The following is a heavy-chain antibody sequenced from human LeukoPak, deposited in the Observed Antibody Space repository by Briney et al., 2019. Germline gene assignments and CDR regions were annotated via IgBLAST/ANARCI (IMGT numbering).Heavy chain of an antibody. J-gene: IGHJ5*02. CDR2: IDYRGST. CDR3: ARGSTSTNWLDP. Sequence: SSETLSLTCTVSGGSISSYYRSWIRQPPVKGLEWFGYIDYRGSTTYEPSSKSRVAISVDTSKSQFSLKLSSVTAADTAVYYCARGSTSTNWLDPWGQGTLVTVSS. V-gene: IGHV4-59*01. D-gene: IGHD2-2*01. CDR1: GGSISSYY.